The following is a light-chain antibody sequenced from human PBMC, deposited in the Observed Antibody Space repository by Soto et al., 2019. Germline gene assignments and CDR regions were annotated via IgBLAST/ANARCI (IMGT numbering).Light chain of an antibody. V-gene: IGKV1-5*01. J-gene: IGKJ1*01. CDR1: QSISTW. CDR3: HQHNNWWT. Sequence: DIQMTQSPSTLSASVGASVTITCRASQSISTWLAWYQQKPGKAPKLLIYDASSLEGGVPSRFSGSGSGTDFTLTITSLQSEDFGVYYCHQHNNWWTFGQGTKVDIK. CDR2: DAS.